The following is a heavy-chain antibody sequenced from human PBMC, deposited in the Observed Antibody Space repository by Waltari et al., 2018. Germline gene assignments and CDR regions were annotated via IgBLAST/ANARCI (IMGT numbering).Heavy chain of an antibody. CDR1: GYTFTSYD. CDR2: MNPNSGNT. CDR3: ARVPTTYYDFWSGYSDDNYFDY. J-gene: IGHJ4*02. V-gene: IGHV1-8*03. Sequence: QVQLVQSGAEVKKPGASVKVSCKASGYTFTSYDINWVRQATGQGLEWMGWMNPNSGNTGYAQKFQGRVTITRNTSISTAYMELSSLRSEDTAVYYCARVPTTYYDFWSGYSDDNYFDYWGQGTLVTVSS. D-gene: IGHD3-3*01.